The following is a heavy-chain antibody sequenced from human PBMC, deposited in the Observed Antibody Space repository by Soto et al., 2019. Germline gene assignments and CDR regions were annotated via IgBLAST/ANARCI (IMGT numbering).Heavy chain of an antibody. CDR3: ARDRGSYALDY. D-gene: IGHD1-26*01. V-gene: IGHV1-18*01. J-gene: IGHJ4*02. Sequence: QVQLVQSGAEVKKPGASVKVSCKASGYTFTSYGISWVRQAPGQGLEWMGWISAYNGNTNYAQKLXXRVTMTXDXXXXTAYXXLXSXRSDDTAVYYCARDRGSYALDYWGQGTLVTVSS. CDR1: GYTFTSYG. CDR2: ISAYNGNT.